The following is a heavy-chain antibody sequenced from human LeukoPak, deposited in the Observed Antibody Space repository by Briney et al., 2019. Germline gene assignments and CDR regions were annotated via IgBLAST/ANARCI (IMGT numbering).Heavy chain of an antibody. V-gene: IGHV3-23*01. J-gene: IGHJ4*02. CDR2: ISGSGSGGRT. CDR3: TKDSYDNLWGSYRDY. D-gene: IGHD3-16*01. Sequence: SGGSLRLSCAASGFNFSSYAMSWVRQAPGKGLEWVSGISGSGSGGRTYHADSVKGRFTISRDNSKNTLYLQMDSLRAEDTAVYYCTKDSYDNLWGSYRDYWGQGTLVTVSS. CDR1: GFNFSSYA.